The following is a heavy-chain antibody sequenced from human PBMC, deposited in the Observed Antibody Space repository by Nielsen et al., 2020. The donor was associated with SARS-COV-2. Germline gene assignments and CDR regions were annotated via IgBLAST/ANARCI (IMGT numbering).Heavy chain of an antibody. V-gene: IGHV4-61*01. CDR3: ADVWGY. Sequence: SETLSLTCTVSGVSVSSGSYFWSWIRQPPGKRLEWIGYMFYIGTANYNPSFQSRVNISVDTSKNQFSLKLNSVTAADTAVYYCADVWGYWGQGALVTVSS. J-gene: IGHJ4*02. CDR1: GVSVSSGSYF. CDR2: MFYIGTA. D-gene: IGHD3-16*01.